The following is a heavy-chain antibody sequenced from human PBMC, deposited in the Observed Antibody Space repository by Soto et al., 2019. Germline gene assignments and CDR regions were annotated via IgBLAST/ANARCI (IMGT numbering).Heavy chain of an antibody. J-gene: IGHJ4*02. CDR3: ARVSDIAVAEV. D-gene: IGHD6-19*01. CDR2: INAGNGNT. CDR1: GYTFTSYA. Sequence: QVQLVQSGAEVKKPGASVKVSCKASGYTFTSYAMHWVRQAPGQRLEWMGWINAGNGNTKYSQKFQGRVTITWDTSASTDYMELSSLRSEDTDVYYCARVSDIAVAEVWGQGTLVTVSS. V-gene: IGHV1-3*01.